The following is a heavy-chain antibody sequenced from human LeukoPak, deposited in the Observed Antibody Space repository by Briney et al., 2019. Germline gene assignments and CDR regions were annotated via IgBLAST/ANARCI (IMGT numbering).Heavy chain of an antibody. CDR3: ARDLQYYDFWSGYYKVGAFDI. CDR2: ISSSSSYI. CDR1: GFTFSSYS. V-gene: IGHV3-21*01. D-gene: IGHD3-3*01. Sequence: PGGSLRLSCAASGFTFSSYSMNWVRQAPGKGLEWVSSISSSSSYIYYADSVKGRFTISRDNAKNSLYLQMNSLRAEDTAVYYCARDLQYYDFWSGYYKVGAFDIWGQGTMVTVSS. J-gene: IGHJ3*02.